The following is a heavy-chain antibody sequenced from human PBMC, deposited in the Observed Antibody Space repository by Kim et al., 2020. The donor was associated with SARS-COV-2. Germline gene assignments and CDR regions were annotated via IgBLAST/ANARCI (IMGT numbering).Heavy chain of an antibody. CDR2: ISWNSGSI. V-gene: IGHV3-9*01. CDR3: AKDSPPYYYDSSGYGGYYGMDV. Sequence: GGSLRLSCAASGFTFDDYAMHWVRQAPGKGLEWVSGISWNSGSIGYADSVKGRFTISRDNAKNSLYLQMNSLRAEDTALYYCAKDSPPYYYDSSGYGGYYGMDVWGQGTTVTVSS. CDR1: GFTFDDYA. J-gene: IGHJ6*02. D-gene: IGHD3-22*01.